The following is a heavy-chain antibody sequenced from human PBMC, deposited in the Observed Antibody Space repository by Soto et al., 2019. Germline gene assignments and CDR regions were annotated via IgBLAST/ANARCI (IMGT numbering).Heavy chain of an antibody. CDR2: IIPILGIA. D-gene: IGHD2-2*01. CDR1: GGTFSSYT. Sequence: QVQLVQSGAEVKKPGSSVKVSCKASGGTFSSYTISWVRQAPGQGLEWMGRIIPILGIANYAQKFQGRVTIPADKSTSTXYXXXXXXXSXXXXVXXXXXXXXXXVVPAAMEGWFDPLGQGTLVTVSS. CDR3: XXXXXXXVVPAAMEGWFDP. V-gene: IGHV1-69*02. J-gene: IGHJ5*02.